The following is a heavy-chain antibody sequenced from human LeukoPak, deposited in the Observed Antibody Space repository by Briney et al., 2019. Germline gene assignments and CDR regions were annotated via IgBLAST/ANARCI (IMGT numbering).Heavy chain of an antibody. Sequence: GGSLRLSCAASGFTFSPHAMHWVRQAPGKGLKWVAVISSDGSDKYYADSVQGRFTISRDNSKNTLYLQMNSLRAEDTAVYYCARSLITGTTDYYYYGMDVWGQGTTVTVSS. CDR2: ISSDGSDK. CDR3: ARSLITGTTDYYYYGMDV. CDR1: GFTFSPHA. D-gene: IGHD1-7*01. J-gene: IGHJ6*02. V-gene: IGHV3-30-3*01.